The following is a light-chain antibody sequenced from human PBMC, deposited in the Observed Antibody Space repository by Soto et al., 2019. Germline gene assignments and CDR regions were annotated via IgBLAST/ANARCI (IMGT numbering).Light chain of an antibody. CDR2: EVT. Sequence: SVLTQPASVSGSPGQSITISCTGTSSDVGSYNLVSWYQQHPGKAPKLMIYEVTKRPSGVSNRFSGSKSGNTASLTISGLQAEDEADYYCFSYAGSSTYVFGTGTKVTVL. CDR1: SSDVGSYNL. J-gene: IGLJ1*01. V-gene: IGLV2-23*02. CDR3: FSYAGSSTYV.